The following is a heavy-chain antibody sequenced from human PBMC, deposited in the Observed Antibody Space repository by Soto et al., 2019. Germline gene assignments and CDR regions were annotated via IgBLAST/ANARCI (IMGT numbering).Heavy chain of an antibody. D-gene: IGHD1-1*01. V-gene: IGHV3-23*01. J-gene: IGHJ4*02. CDR1: GFAFSSYS. CDR3: ARSLANHWNAYYSYY. CDR2: ISGTGYSS. Sequence: EVQLLESGGELVQPGGSLRLSCAASGFAFSSYSLSWVRRAPGKRLEWVSGISGTGYSSYYIDTMKGRFTIPRDNSKNTIYLQMNSLRVKDTAGYYCARSLANHWNAYYSYYWGQGSLVTVTP.